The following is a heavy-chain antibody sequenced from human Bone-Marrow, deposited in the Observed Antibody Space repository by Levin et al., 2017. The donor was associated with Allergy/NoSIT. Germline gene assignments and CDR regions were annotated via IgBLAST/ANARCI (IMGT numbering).Heavy chain of an antibody. CDR2: IETKADGGTR. CDR3: LTAMGPEFGDFPGLSDQ. D-gene: IGHD4-17*01. J-gene: IGHJ4*02. V-gene: IGHV3-15*04. CDR1: GLTFSDIW. Sequence: GGSLRLSCVASGLTFSDIWMSWVRQAPGKGLEWVGRIETKADGGTRDYAAPVKGRFTISRDDSKNTLYLQMNNLKTADTAVYYCLTAMGPEFGDFPGLSDQWGQGTVVTVSS.